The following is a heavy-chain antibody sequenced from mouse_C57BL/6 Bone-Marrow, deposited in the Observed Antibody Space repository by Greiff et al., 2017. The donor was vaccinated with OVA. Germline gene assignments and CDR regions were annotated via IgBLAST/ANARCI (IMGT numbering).Heavy chain of an antibody. CDR3: ARCSYVVSWFAY. CDR1: GYTFTDYY. J-gene: IGHJ3*01. D-gene: IGHD6-5*01. Sequence: EVQLQQSGPELVKPGASVKISCKASGYTFTDYYMNWVKQSHGKSLEWIGDINPNNGGPSYNQKFKGKATMTVDKSYSTDYMELRCLTSEVSAVYYCARCSYVVSWFAYWGQGTLVTVSA. CDR2: INPNNGGP. V-gene: IGHV1-26*01.